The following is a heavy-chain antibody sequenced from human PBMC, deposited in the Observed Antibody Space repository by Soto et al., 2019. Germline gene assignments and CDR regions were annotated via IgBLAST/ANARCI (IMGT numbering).Heavy chain of an antibody. J-gene: IGHJ4*02. D-gene: IGHD2-15*01. V-gene: IGHV4-59*08. CDR1: GGSISSYY. CDR2: IYYSGST. Sequence: SETLSLTCTVSGGSISSYYWSWIRQPPGKGLEWIGYIYYSGSTNYNPSLKSRVTISVDTSKNQFSLKLSSVTAADTAVYYCARSRAGYCSGGSCYSYVYWGQGTLVTVSS. CDR3: ARSRAGYCSGGSCYSYVY.